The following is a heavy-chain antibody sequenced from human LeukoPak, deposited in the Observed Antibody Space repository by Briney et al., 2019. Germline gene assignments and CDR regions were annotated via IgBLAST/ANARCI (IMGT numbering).Heavy chain of an antibody. J-gene: IGHJ4*02. CDR3: ARQRGYSGYDHFDY. D-gene: IGHD5-12*01. CDR2: IYPGDSDT. V-gene: IGHV5-51*01. CDR1: GYSFSSYW. Sequence: PGESLKISCKGSGYSFSSYWIGWVSQMPGIGLGWMGIIYPGDSDTRYSPSFQGQVTISVDKSISTAYLQWSSLRASDTAMYYCARQRGYSGYDHFDYWGQGTLVTVSS.